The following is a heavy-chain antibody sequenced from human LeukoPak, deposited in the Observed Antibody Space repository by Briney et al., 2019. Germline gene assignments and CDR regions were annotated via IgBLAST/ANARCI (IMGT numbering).Heavy chain of an antibody. CDR1: GGSISSYY. V-gene: IGHV4-59*01. CDR2: TYYSGST. J-gene: IGHJ4*02. D-gene: IGHD6-13*01. CDR3: ARGRSWSDY. Sequence: SETLSLTCTVSGGSISSYYWSWIRQPPGKGLEWIGYTYYSGSTNYNPSLKSRVTISVDTSKNQFSLKLSSVTAADMAVYYCARGRSWSDYWGQGTLVTVSS.